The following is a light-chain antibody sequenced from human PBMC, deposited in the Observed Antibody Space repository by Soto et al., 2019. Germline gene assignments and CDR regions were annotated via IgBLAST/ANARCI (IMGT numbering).Light chain of an antibody. CDR1: STDVGGYDY. CDR3: SSYTSTSTLV. J-gene: IGLJ2*01. Sequence: QSALTQPASVSGSPGQSITISCTGTSTDVGGYDYVSWYQPHPGKAPKLMIYDVSKRPSGVSLRFSGSKSGNTASLTISGLQAEDEADYYCSSYTSTSTLVFGGGTKLTVL. V-gene: IGLV2-14*03. CDR2: DVS.